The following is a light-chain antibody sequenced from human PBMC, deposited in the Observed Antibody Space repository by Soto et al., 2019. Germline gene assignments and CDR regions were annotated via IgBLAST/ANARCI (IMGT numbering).Light chain of an antibody. CDR1: QSVLYSSNNKNY. CDR2: WAS. J-gene: IGKJ1*01. V-gene: IGKV4-1*01. Sequence: DIVMTQSPDSLAVSLGERATINCKSSQSVLYSSNNKNYLAWYQQKPGQPPKLLIYWASTRESGVPDRFSASGSGTDFTLTISDVQPEDFALYYCHQRQSWPRTFGQGTKVDI. CDR3: HQRQSWPRT.